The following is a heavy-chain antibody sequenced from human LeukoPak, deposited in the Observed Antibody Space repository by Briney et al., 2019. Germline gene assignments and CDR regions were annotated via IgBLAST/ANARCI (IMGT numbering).Heavy chain of an antibody. V-gene: IGHV4-34*01. CDR3: ARVLGPDCSSTSCYTDWFDT. Sequence: PSETLSLTCAVYGGSFSGYYWSWIRQPPGKGLEWIGEINHSGSTNYNPSLKSRVTISVDTSKNQFSLKLSSVTAADTAVYYCARVLGPDCSSTSCYTDWFDTWGQGTLVTVSS. CDR2: INHSGST. CDR1: GGSFSGYY. J-gene: IGHJ5*02. D-gene: IGHD2-2*02.